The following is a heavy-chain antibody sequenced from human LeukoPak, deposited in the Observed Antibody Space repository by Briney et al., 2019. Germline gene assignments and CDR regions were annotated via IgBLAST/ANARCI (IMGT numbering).Heavy chain of an antibody. V-gene: IGHV3-53*01. CDR2: IYSGGNT. D-gene: IGHD3-22*01. CDR1: GFTVSSNY. Sequence: GGSLRLSCAASGFTVSSNYMSWVRQAPGKGLEWVSVIYSGGNTCYADSVKGRFTISRDNSKNTLYLQVNSLRAEDTAVYYCARTIRGYYDTTGYGSLYYYYYMDVWGKGTTVTVSS. J-gene: IGHJ6*03. CDR3: ARTIRGYYDTTGYGSLYYYYYMDV.